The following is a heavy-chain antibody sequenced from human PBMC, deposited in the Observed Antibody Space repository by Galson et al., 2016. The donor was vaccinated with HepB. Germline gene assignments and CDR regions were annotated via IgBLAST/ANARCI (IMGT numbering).Heavy chain of an antibody. CDR2: INTKTGNP. Sequence: SVKVSCKASGYTFSSYAINWVRQAPGQGLEWMGWINTKTGNPTYAQGFTGRFVFSLDTSVSTAYLQISSLKAEDTAVFFCARVLAARHGVWGMDVWGQGTTVTVSS. CDR3: ARVLAARHGVWGMDV. D-gene: IGHD6-6*01. V-gene: IGHV7-4-1*02. CDR1: GYTFSSYA. J-gene: IGHJ6*02.